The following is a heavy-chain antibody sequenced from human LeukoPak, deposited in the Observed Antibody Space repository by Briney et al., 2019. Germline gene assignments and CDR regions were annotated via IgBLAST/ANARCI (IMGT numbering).Heavy chain of an antibody. CDR2: ISYDGRSK. D-gene: IGHD5-12*01. Sequence: PGGPLRLSYAAWGLTFSCYGMQGLRQAPDRGVEWVAGISYDGRSKEYRASVKGRFTISRDNSKNTAYLQMNSLRTEATAVYYCAKDRGYSHGFEYWGQGTLVTVSS. J-gene: IGHJ4*02. CDR1: GLTFSCYG. CDR3: AKDRGYSHGFEY. V-gene: IGHV3-30*18.